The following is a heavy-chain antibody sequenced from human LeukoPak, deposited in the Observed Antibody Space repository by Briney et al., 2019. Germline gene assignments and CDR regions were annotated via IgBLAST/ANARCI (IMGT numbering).Heavy chain of an antibody. J-gene: IGHJ5*02. CDR2: IIPILGIT. V-gene: IGHV1-69*04. Sequence: GASVKVSCKASGGTFSSYVISWVRQAPGQGLEWMGRIIPILGITKYAEKFQGRVTITADKSTSTVYMDLYSLRSEDTAVYYCASGSYYGSGSYVGLLRSWGQGTLVTVSS. D-gene: IGHD3-10*01. CDR1: GGTFSSYV. CDR3: ASGSYYGSGSYVGLLRS.